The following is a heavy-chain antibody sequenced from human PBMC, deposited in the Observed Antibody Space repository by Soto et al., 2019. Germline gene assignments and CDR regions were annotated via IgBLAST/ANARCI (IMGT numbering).Heavy chain of an antibody. CDR3: ARGGDGYNDYFDY. Sequence: TLSLTCTVSGGSVSSGSYYWRWIRQPPGKGLEWIGYIYYSGSTNNNPSLNSRVTISVHTSKNQFSLKLSSVTAADTAVYYCARGGDGYNDYFDYWGQGTLVTVSS. CDR1: GGSVSSGSYY. V-gene: IGHV4-61*01. D-gene: IGHD5-12*01. J-gene: IGHJ4*02. CDR2: IYYSGST.